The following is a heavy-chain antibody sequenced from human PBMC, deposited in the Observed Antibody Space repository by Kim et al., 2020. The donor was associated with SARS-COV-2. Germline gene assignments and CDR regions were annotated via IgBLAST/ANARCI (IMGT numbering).Heavy chain of an antibody. D-gene: IGHD3-16*01. V-gene: IGHV3-21*01. J-gene: IGHJ6*02. Sequence: GGCLRLSCAASGFTFSSYSMNWVRQAPGKGLEWVSSISSSSSYIYYADSVKGRFTISRDNAKNSLYLQMNSLRAEDTAVYYCARAQGVGGMDVWGQGTTVTVSS. CDR3: ARAQGVGGMDV. CDR2: ISSSSSYI. CDR1: GFTFSSYS.